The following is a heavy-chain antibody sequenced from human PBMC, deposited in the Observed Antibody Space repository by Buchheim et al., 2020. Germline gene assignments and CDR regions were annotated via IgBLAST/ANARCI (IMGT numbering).Heavy chain of an antibody. J-gene: IGHJ6*02. D-gene: IGHD2-2*01. V-gene: IGHV4-39*07. Sequence: QLQLQESGPGLVKPSETLSLTCTVSGGSISSSSYYWGWIRQPPGKGLEWIGSIYYSGSTYYSPSLKSRVTISVDTSKNQFPLKLSSVTAADTAVYYCARAPRYCSSTSCYWNYYYGMDVWGQGTT. CDR1: GGSISSSSYY. CDR2: IYYSGST. CDR3: ARAPRYCSSTSCYWNYYYGMDV.